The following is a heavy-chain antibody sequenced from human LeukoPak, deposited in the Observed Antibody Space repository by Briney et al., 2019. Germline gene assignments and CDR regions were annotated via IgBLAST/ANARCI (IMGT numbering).Heavy chain of an antibody. V-gene: IGHV4-59*01. CDR2: IHYSGST. J-gene: IGHJ4*02. D-gene: IGHD3-10*01. CDR1: GGSFSGYY. CDR3: ARGVGEYYFDY. Sequence: SETLSLTCAVYGGSFSGYYWSWIRQPPGKGLEWIAYIHYSGSTNYNPSLKSRVTISVDTSKNQFSLKLRSVTAADTAVYYCARGVGEYYFDYWGQGTLVTVSS.